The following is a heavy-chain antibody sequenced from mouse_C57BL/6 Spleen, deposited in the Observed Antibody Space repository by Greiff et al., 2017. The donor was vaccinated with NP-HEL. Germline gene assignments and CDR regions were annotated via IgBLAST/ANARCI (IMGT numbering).Heavy chain of an antibody. D-gene: IGHD3-2*02. CDR2: IRSKSNNYAT. CDR1: GFSFNTYA. V-gene: IGHV10-1*01. J-gene: IGHJ4*01. Sequence: EVKLVESGGGLVQPKGSLKLSCAASGFSFNTYAMNWVRQAPGKGLEWVARIRSKSNNYATYYADSVKDRFTITRDDSESMLYLQINNLKTEDTAMYYCVRQGDSSGYVGAMDYWGQGTSVTVSS. CDR3: VRQGDSSGYVGAMDY.